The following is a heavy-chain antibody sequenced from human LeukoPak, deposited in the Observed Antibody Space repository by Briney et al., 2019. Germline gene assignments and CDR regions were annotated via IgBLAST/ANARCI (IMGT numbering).Heavy chain of an antibody. CDR2: INNDGSSA. Sequence: GGSLRLSCAASGFTFNNYWIHWVRQVPGKGLVWVSRINNDGSSASYVDSVKGRFTISRDNAKNTLFLQMNSLRAEVTAVYYCARRGTGHGMDVWGQGTTVIVSS. CDR3: ARRGTGHGMDV. CDR1: GFTFNNYW. D-gene: IGHD1-1*01. V-gene: IGHV3-74*01. J-gene: IGHJ6*02.